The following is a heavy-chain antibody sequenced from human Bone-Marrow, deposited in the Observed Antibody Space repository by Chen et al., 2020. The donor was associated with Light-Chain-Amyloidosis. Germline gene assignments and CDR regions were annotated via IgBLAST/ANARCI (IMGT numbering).Heavy chain of an antibody. CDR3: VTDIKVGFFGSEGDAAFDV. V-gene: IGHV3-74*03. CDR1: GFRFRTYW. CDR2: IDTGVGTM. Sequence: EVQLVESGGGLVQPGGSLRLSCVPSGFRFRTYWMHWVRQAPGKGLVWVSSIDTGVGTMTYAASVTCPITISRDNSQNALCVKLKSLPVEDTVLYYCVTDIKVGFFGSEGDAAFDVWGQGTTVTVSA. J-gene: IGHJ3*01. D-gene: IGHD3-10*01.